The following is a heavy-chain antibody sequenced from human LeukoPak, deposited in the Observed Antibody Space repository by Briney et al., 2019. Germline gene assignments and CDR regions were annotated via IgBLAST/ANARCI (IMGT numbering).Heavy chain of an antibody. V-gene: IGHV1-69*13. Sequence: GASVKVSCKASGGTFSSYAIGWVRQAPGQGLEWMGGIIPIFGTANYAQKFQGRVTITADESTSTAYMELSSLRSEDTAVYYCASNPRYYYYYGMDVWGQGTTVTVSS. CDR2: IIPIFGTA. J-gene: IGHJ6*02. D-gene: IGHD1-14*01. CDR1: GGTFSSYA. CDR3: ASNPRYYYYYGMDV.